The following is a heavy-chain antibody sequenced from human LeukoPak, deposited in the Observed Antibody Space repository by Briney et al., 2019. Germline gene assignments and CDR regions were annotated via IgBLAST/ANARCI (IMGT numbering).Heavy chain of an antibody. CDR2: INHSGST. V-gene: IGHV4-34*01. J-gene: IGHJ4*02. CDR3: ARGRVYSSSWYGY. D-gene: IGHD6-13*01. CDR1: GGSFSGYY. Sequence: PSETLSLTCGVYGGSFSGYYWTWIRQPPGKRLEWIGEINHSGSTNYNPSLKSRVTISVDTSKNQFSLKLSSVTAADTAVYYCARGRVYSSSWYGYWGQGTLVTVSS.